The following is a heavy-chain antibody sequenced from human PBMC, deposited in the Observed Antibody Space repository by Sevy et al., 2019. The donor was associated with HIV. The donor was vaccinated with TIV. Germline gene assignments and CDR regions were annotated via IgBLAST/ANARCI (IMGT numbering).Heavy chain of an antibody. J-gene: IGHJ4*02. CDR3: AKDRDWLGEYYFDS. D-gene: IGHD3-16*01. V-gene: IGHV3-23*01. Sequence: GGSLRLSCAASYFTFSAYAMSWVRQAPGKGLEWVSTISGSATGTSFADSVKGRFTISRDNSKNTLYLQMNSLRPEDTAVYHCAKDRDWLGEYYFDSWGQGTLVTVSS. CDR2: ISGSATGT. CDR1: YFTFSAYA.